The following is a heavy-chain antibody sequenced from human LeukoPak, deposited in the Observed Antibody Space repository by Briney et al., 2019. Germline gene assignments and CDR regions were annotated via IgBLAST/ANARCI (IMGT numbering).Heavy chain of an antibody. CDR1: GGSISSYY. V-gene: IGHV4-59*01. D-gene: IGHD3-9*01. CDR2: IYYSGST. J-gene: IGHJ6*03. Sequence: SETLSLTCTVSGGSISSYYWSWIRQPPGKGPEWIGYIYYSGSTNYNPSLKSRVTISVDTSKNQFSLKLSSVTAADTAVYYCARGSPSYDILTGYFHYYYYMDVWGKGTTVTISS. CDR3: ARGSPSYDILTGYFHYYYYMDV.